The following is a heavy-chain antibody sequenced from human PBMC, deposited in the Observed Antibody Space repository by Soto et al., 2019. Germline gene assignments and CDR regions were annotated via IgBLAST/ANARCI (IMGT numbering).Heavy chain of an antibody. CDR1: GGTFTAYG. CDR2: VIPVFGTL. Sequence: QVQLVQSGTAVKKPGSSVKVSCKASGGTFTAYGITWLRQAPGQGLEWMGGVIPVFGTLYYAQKFQDRVTITADEATSTAFMELSGLTSGDTAMYFCAQGLAAVPGPPPFDIWGQGTMVTVSP. J-gene: IGHJ3*02. V-gene: IGHV1-69*01. D-gene: IGHD4-17*01. CDR3: AQGLAAVPGPPPFDI.